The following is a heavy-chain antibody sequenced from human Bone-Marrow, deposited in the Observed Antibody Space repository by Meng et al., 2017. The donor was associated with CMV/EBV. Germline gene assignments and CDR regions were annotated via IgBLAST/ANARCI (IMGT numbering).Heavy chain of an antibody. CDR1: GFTFSSYE. Sequence: GESLKISCAASGFTFSSYEMNWVRQAPGEGLEWVANIKQDGSDEYSVDAVKGRFTISRDNARKSLYLQMNSLRAEDTAVYYCVRVGYIYGWDGFDYWGQGTLVTVSS. CDR2: IKQDGSDE. V-gene: IGHV3-7*01. CDR3: VRVGYIYGWDGFDY. D-gene: IGHD5-18*01. J-gene: IGHJ4*02.